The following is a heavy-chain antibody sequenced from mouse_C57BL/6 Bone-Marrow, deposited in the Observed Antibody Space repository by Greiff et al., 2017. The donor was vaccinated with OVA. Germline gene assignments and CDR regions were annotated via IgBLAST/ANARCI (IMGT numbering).Heavy chain of an antibody. D-gene: IGHD2-12*01. CDR3: ARECSYYACWFAY. CDR1: GFTFSDYD. V-gene: IGHV5-12*01. Sequence: EVQLVESGGGLVQPGGSLKLSCAASGFTFSDYDMYWVRQTPEKRLEWVAYISSGGGSNYCPDNVTGRFTISRDNAKNTLYLQMSRLKSEDTAMYYCARECSYYACWFAYWGQGTLVTVSA. J-gene: IGHJ3*01. CDR2: ISSGGGSN.